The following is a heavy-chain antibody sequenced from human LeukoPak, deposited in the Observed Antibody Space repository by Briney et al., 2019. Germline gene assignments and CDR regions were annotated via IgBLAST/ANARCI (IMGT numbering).Heavy chain of an antibody. V-gene: IGHV3-23*01. J-gene: IGHJ4*02. CDR2: ISGSGGST. Sequence: GGSLRLSCAASGFTFSSYAMSWVRQAPGKVLEWVSAISGSGGSTYYADSVKGRFTISRDNSKNTLYLQMNSLRAEDTAVYYCAKSHKTGSGWYYYFDYWGQGTLVTVSS. CDR3: AKSHKTGSGWYYYFDY. D-gene: IGHD6-19*01. CDR1: GFTFSSYA.